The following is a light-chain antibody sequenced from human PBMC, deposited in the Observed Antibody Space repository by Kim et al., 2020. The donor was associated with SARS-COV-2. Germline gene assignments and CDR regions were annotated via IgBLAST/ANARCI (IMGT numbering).Light chain of an antibody. CDR3: QQYGTSPYT. J-gene: IGKJ2*01. V-gene: IGKV3-20*01. CDR1: QTVNINY. CDR2: GSS. Sequence: LSLGERAPLSFGTSQTVNINYLAWYQQNPGQAPRLLMYGSSSRATGIPDRFSGSGSRTDFTLTISRLEPEDFSVYYCQQYGTSPYTFGQGTKLEI.